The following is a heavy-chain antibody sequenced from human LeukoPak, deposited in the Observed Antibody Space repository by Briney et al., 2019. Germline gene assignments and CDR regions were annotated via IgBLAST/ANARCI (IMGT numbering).Heavy chain of an antibody. CDR2: ITHNGGT. Sequence: KPSETLSLTCAVYGGSFRGYFLGWVRQTPGKGLEWLGEITHNGGTNYMPSLSGRVSVFQDVSKNQFSLKLSSVTAADTGVYYCARGNSGSHWGDHYFYMDVWGKGTTVIVSS. CDR3: ARGNSGSHWGDHYFYMDV. CDR1: GGSFRGYF. J-gene: IGHJ6*03. D-gene: IGHD1-26*01. V-gene: IGHV4-34*01.